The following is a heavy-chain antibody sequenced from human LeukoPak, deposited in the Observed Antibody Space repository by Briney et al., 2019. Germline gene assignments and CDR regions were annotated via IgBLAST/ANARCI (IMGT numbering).Heavy chain of an antibody. CDR3: ASEVDCGGDCYFAY. J-gene: IGHJ4*02. V-gene: IGHV3-48*04. CDR2: ISSSSSSI. D-gene: IGHD2-21*02. Sequence: GGSLRLSCAASGFAFSTYSMNWVRQAPGKGLEWVSYISSSSSSIYYADSVKGRFTISRDNAKNSLYLQMNSLRADDTAVYYCASEVDCGGDCYFAYWGQGTLVTVSS. CDR1: GFAFSTYS.